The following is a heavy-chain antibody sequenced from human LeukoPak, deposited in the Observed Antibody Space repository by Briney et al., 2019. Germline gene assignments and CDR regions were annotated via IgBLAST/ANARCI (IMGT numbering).Heavy chain of an antibody. CDR2: MKEDGSEI. CDR1: GFTFTSYT. D-gene: IGHD3-9*01. CDR3: VRAGARYLDS. Sequence: GGSLRLSCVASGFTFTSYTMSWVRQAPGEGGEWVAKMKEDGSEIYYVDSVKGRFPICRDNAKNSLCLQISSLTVEDTAVYYCVRAGARYLDSWGQGTLVTVSS. J-gene: IGHJ5*02. V-gene: IGHV3-7*01.